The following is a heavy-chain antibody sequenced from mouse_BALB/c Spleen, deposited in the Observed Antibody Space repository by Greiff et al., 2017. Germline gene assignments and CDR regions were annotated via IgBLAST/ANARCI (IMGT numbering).Heavy chain of an antibody. V-gene: IGHV7-3*02. CDR3: ARDRDYKYFDY. J-gene: IGHJ2*01. D-gene: IGHD2-14*01. Sequence: EVKLVESGGGLVQPGGSLRLSCATSGFTFTDYYMSWVRQPPGKALEWLGFIRNKANGYTTEYSASVKGRFTISRDNSQSNLYLQMNTLRADDSATCYCARDRDYKYFDYWGQGTAGTVSS. CDR1: GFTFTDYY. CDR2: IRNKANGYTT.